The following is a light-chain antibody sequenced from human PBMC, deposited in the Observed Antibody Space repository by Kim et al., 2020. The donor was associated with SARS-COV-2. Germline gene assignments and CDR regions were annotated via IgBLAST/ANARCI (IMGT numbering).Light chain of an antibody. V-gene: IGKV1-27*01. Sequence: DIQMTQSPSSLSASVGDRVTITCRASQGIATYLAWYQQKPGKAPKLLIYAASTLQSGVPSRFSGSGSGTDFALTIGSLQPEDVATYYCQKYNTAPWTFGPGTKVDIK. CDR1: QGIATY. CDR3: QKYNTAPWT. CDR2: AAS. J-gene: IGKJ1*01.